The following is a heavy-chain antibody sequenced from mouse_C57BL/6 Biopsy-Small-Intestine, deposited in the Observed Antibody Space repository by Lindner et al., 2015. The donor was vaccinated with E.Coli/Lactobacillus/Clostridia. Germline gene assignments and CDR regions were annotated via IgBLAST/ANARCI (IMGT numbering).Heavy chain of an antibody. CDR2: FLPRSNST. V-gene: IGHV1-9*01. J-gene: IGHJ2*01. CDR1: GYTFTDYW. Sequence: VQLQESGAELMKPGASVKFSCKTTGYTFTDYWIEWVKQRPGHGLEWIGEFLPRSNSTNCNEKFKGRATFTVNTSSSTAYMQITGLTTEDSAIYHCTRHGDYWGQGTTLTVSS. CDR3: TRHGDY.